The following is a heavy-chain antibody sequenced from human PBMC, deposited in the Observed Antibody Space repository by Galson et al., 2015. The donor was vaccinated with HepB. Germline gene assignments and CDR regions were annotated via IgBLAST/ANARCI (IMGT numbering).Heavy chain of an antibody. Sequence: SLRLSCAASGFTFSTRDMNWVRQAPGKGLEWVSYISTSSSAIYYAESVKGRFTISRDNAKDSVYLQMNSLRAEDTAVYYCAIQGSSGIGFWGQGTLVTVSS. CDR1: GFTFSTRD. CDR3: AIQGSSGIGF. V-gene: IGHV3-48*04. J-gene: IGHJ4*02. CDR2: ISTSSSAI. D-gene: IGHD3-22*01.